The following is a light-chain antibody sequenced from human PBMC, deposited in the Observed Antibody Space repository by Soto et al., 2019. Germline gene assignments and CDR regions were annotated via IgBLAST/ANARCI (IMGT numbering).Light chain of an antibody. CDR2: QAS. Sequence: DIQMTQSPSTLAASPGDRVTITCRASQRIKSWLAWYQQKPGKAPKLLIYQASNLQRGVPSRFSGSGFGTEFTLTSSSLQPEDFAMYYCQQYNSHWSWTFGQGTKVEI. CDR1: QRIKSW. J-gene: IGKJ1*01. CDR3: QQYNSHWSWT. V-gene: IGKV1-5*03.